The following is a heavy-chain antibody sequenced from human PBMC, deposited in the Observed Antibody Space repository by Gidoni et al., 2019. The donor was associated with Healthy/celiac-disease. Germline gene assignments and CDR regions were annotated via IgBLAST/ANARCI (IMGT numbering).Heavy chain of an antibody. J-gene: IGHJ6*02. D-gene: IGHD2-2*01. CDR1: GSTFSSYS. Sequence: EVQLVESGGGLVKHGGSLRLSCAASGSTFSSYSMNWVRQAPGKGLEWVSSISSSSSYIYYADSVKGRFTISGDNAKNSLYLQMNSLRAEDTAVYYCTGWYQLLDYYYYGMDVWGQGTTVTVSS. V-gene: IGHV3-21*01. CDR2: ISSSSSYI. CDR3: TGWYQLLDYYYYGMDV.